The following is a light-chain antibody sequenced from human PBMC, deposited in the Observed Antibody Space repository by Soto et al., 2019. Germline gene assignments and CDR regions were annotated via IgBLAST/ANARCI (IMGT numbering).Light chain of an antibody. Sequence: IVMTQSPLSLPVTPGEPASISCRSSQSLLHSNGYNYLDWYLQKPGQSPQLLIYLGSNRASGVPGRFSGSGSGTDFTLRISRVEAEDVGVYYCMQALQTPPTFGQGTKVDIK. V-gene: IGKV2-28*01. CDR1: QSLLHSNGYNY. CDR3: MQALQTPPT. CDR2: LGS. J-gene: IGKJ1*01.